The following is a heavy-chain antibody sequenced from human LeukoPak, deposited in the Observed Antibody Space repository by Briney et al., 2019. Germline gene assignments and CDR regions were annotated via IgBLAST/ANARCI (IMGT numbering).Heavy chain of an antibody. V-gene: IGHV3-23*01. J-gene: IGHJ6*03. CDR1: GFTFSNFG. CDR2: ISGSDSST. D-gene: IGHD5-18*01. CDR3: AKASRYSYGAVYYYYMDV. Sequence: GGTLRLSCAASGFTFSNFGMSWVRQGPGKGPEWVSGISGSDSSTYYADSVKGRFTISRDNSKNTLYLQMNSLRAEDTAVYYCAKASRYSYGAVYYYYMDVWGKGTTVTVSS.